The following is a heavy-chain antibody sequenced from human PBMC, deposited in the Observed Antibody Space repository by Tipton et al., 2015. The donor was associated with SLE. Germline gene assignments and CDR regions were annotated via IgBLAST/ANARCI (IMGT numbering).Heavy chain of an antibody. CDR2: IYYSGST. J-gene: IGHJ4*02. CDR3: ARDPSRYSGSQSPFDY. Sequence: TLSLTCTVSGGSIRSYYWSWIRQPPGKGLEWIGYIYYSGSTNYNPSLKSRVTISVDTSKNQFSLKLSPVTAADTAVYYCARDPSRYSGSQSPFDYWGQGTLVTVSS. D-gene: IGHD1-26*01. CDR1: GGSIRSYY. V-gene: IGHV4-59*12.